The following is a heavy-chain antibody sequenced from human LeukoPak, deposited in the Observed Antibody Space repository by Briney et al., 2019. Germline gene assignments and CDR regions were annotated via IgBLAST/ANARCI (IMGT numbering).Heavy chain of an antibody. Sequence: ASVKVSCKASGYIFTTYYMHWLRQAPGQGPEWMGIINPRGGSTDYAQKFQGRVTMTGDTSTSTAYMELKSLRSEDTAVYFCARVGATGATADNWGQGTLVTVSS. J-gene: IGHJ4*02. CDR2: INPRGGST. CDR3: ARVGATGATADN. CDR1: GYIFTTYY. D-gene: IGHD2-21*02. V-gene: IGHV1-46*01.